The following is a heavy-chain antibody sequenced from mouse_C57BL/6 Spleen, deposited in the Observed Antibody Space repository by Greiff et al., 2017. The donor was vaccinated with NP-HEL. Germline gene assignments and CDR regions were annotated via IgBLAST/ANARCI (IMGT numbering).Heavy chain of an antibody. V-gene: IGHV1-7*01. CDR3: ARWGDGNSDY. J-gene: IGHJ2*01. Sequence: VQLQQSGAELAKPGASVKLSCKASGYTFTSYWMHWVKQRPGQGLEWIGYINPSSGYTKYNQKFRDKATLTADKSYSTAYMQLSSLTYEDSAVYYCARWGDGNSDYWGQGTTLTVSS. CDR2: INPSSGYT. D-gene: IGHD2-1*01. CDR1: GYTFTSYW.